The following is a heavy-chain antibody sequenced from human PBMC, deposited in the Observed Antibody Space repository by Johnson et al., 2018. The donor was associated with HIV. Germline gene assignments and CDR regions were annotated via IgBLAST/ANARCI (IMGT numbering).Heavy chain of an antibody. CDR2: ISYDGSNK. Sequence: VQLVESGGGVVQPGRSLRLSCAASGFTFSSYAMHWVRQAPGKGLEWVAVISYDGSNKNYADSVKGRFTISRDNTKNTLSLQMNSLRAEDTAVYDCAKVGGYSYGESWGQGTMVTVS. CDR3: AKVGGYSYGES. CDR1: GFTFSSYA. J-gene: IGHJ3*01. V-gene: IGHV3-30*04. D-gene: IGHD5-18*01.